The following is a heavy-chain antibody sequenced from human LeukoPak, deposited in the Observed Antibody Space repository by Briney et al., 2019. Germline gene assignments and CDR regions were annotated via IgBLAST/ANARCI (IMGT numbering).Heavy chain of an antibody. V-gene: IGHV1-69*04. CDR2: IIPILGIA. D-gene: IGHD2-2*01. CDR3: ARGGDCSSTSCFYNNWFDP. CDR1: GGTFSSYA. Sequence: SVKVSCKASGGTFSSYAISWVRQAPGQGLEWMGRIIPILGIANYAQKFQGRVTITADKSTSTAYMELSSLRSEDTAVYYCARGGDCSSTSCFYNNWFDPWGQGTLVTVSS. J-gene: IGHJ5*02.